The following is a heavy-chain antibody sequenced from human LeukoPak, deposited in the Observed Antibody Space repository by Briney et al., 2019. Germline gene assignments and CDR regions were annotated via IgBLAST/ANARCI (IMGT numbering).Heavy chain of an antibody. V-gene: IGHV4-34*01. CDR2: INHSGST. Sequence: SETLSLTCAVYGGSFSGYYWSWIRQPPGKGLEWIGEINHSGSTNYNPSLKSRVTISVDTSKNQFSLKLSSVTAADTAVYYCARGRGYYYDSSGYSILYWGQGTLVTVSS. CDR1: GGSFSGYY. CDR3: ARGRGYYYDSSGYSILY. J-gene: IGHJ4*02. D-gene: IGHD3-22*01.